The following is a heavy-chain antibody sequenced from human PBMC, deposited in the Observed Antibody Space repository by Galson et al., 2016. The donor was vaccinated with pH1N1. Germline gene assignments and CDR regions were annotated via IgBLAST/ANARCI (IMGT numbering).Heavy chain of an antibody. V-gene: IGHV3-23*01. CDR2: ISGSGGST. D-gene: IGHD4-11*01. Sequence: SLRLSCAASGFTFSSYAMSWVRQAPGKGLEWVSAISGSGGSTYYADSVKGRFTISRDNSKNQLYLQTNSLRAEDTAVYYCAKGRSNYVLGSIDYWGQGTLVTVSS. CDR3: AKGRSNYVLGSIDY. CDR1: GFTFSSYA. J-gene: IGHJ4*02.